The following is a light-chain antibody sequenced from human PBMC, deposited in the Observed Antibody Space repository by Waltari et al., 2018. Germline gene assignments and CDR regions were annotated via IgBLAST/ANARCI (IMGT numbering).Light chain of an antibody. V-gene: IGKV3-15*01. J-gene: IGKJ2*01. Sequence: ELVMTQSPVTLSVSPGEGATLSCRASQSISSDLAWYQHNPGQAPRLLIYGASTRATGVPVRFSGSGSGTEFTLTISGLQSEDFAVYYCQQYSNWPPRYTFGQGTRLEIK. CDR2: GAS. CDR3: QQYSNWPPRYT. CDR1: QSISSD.